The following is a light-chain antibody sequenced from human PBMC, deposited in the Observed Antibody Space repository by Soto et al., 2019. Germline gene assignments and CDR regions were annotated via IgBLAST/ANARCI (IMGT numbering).Light chain of an antibody. V-gene: IGLV1-51*01. CDR2: GND. CDR3: GTWDSSLTSVV. Sequence: QLVLTQPPSVSAAPGQKVTISCSGSSSNIGNNYVSWYQQLPGAAPKLLIYGNDKRPSGIPDRFSGSKSDTSATLGITGLQTGDEADYYCGTWDSSLTSVVFGGGTQLTVL. J-gene: IGLJ2*01. CDR1: SSNIGNNY.